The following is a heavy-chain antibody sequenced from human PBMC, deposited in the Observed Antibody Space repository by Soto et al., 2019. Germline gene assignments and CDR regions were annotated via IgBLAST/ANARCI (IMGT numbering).Heavy chain of an antibody. CDR1: GFTFSNAW. Sequence: GGSLRLSCAASGFTFSNAWMSWVRQAPGKGLEWVGRIKSKTDGGTTDYAAPVKGRFTISRDDSKNTLYLQMNSLKTEDTAVYYCTTVLGYCSGGSCYTFFDYWGQGTLVTVSS. J-gene: IGHJ4*02. D-gene: IGHD2-15*01. CDR3: TTVLGYCSGGSCYTFFDY. V-gene: IGHV3-15*01. CDR2: IKSKTDGGTT.